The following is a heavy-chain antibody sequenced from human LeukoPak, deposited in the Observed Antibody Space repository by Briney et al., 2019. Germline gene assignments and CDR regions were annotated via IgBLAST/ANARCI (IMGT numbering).Heavy chain of an antibody. CDR3: TRDFDFSSAI. Sequence: QAGGSLRLSCTASGFSFSGHWMHWVRQAPGKGLVWVSRISPDGSTTGHADSVKGRFTTSRDNAKNTLFLQMNSLRAEDTAVYYCTRDFDFSSAIWGQGTLVTVSS. D-gene: IGHD3-3*01. J-gene: IGHJ4*02. CDR2: ISPDGSTT. CDR1: GFSFSGHW. V-gene: IGHV3-74*01.